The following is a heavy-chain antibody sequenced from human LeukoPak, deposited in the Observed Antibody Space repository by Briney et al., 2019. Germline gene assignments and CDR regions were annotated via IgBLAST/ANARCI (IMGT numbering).Heavy chain of an antibody. J-gene: IGHJ3*01. Sequence: GGSLRLSCAASGFTFSDYALIWVRQAPGKGLEWISAIRGTGGTTYYADSVKGRCTISRDNSRSTVYLQMNSLRAEDTALYFCGKDPNGDYVGAFDFWGPGTMVTVSS. CDR3: GKDPNGDYVGAFDF. CDR2: IRGTGGTT. V-gene: IGHV3-23*01. D-gene: IGHD4-17*01. CDR1: GFTFSDYA.